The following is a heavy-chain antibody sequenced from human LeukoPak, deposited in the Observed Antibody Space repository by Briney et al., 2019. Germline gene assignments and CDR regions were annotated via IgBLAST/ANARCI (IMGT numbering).Heavy chain of an antibody. Sequence: GGSLRLSCAASGFTFSSYWMSWVRQAPGKGLEWVSAISGSGGDTWYADSVRGRFTISRDNSKNTLYMQVNSLRAEDTAVYYCAKDYYDISGSRYDFWGQGTLVTVSS. CDR1: GFTFSSYW. CDR3: AKDYYDISGSRYDF. V-gene: IGHV3-23*01. J-gene: IGHJ4*02. D-gene: IGHD3-22*01. CDR2: ISGSGGDT.